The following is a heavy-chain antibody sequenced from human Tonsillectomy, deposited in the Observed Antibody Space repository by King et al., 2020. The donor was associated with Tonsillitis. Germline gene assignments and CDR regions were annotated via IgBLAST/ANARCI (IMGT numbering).Heavy chain of an antibody. D-gene: IGHD4-17*01. V-gene: IGHV4-39*07. CDR3: ARRGYGDPLFDY. CDR2: IFYTGST. Sequence: QLQESGPGMVKPSETLSLTCTVSGGSISSGSYYWGGIRQPPGKGLEWIGTIFYTGSTYYNPSLKSRVTISVDTSKNQFSLKLSSVTAADTAVYFCARRGYGDPLFDYWGQGTLVTVSS. J-gene: IGHJ4*02. CDR1: GGSISSGSYY.